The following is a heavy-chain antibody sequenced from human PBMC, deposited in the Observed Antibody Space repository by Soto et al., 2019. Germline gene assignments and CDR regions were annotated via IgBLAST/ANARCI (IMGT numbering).Heavy chain of an antibody. J-gene: IGHJ6*02. CDR3: ARDRVPAAIYYGMDV. V-gene: IGHV1-46*01. D-gene: IGHD2-2*01. CDR2: INPSGGST. CDR1: GYTFTSYY. Sequence: ASVKVSCKASGYTFTSYYMHWVRQAPGQGLEWMGIINPSGGSTSYAQKFQGRVTMTRDTSTSTVYMELSSLRSEDTAVYYCARDRVPAAIYYGMDVWGQGTTVTVSS.